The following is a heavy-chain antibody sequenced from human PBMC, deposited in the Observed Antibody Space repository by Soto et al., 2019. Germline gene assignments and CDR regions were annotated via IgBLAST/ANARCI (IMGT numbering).Heavy chain of an antibody. D-gene: IGHD6-6*01. CDR1: GGTFTGNP. Sequence: QVQLVQSGAEVKKPGSSVKVSCKASGGTFTGNPISWVRQAPGRGLEWMGGIIPMFGTTNYAQKFQGRVTITADESTTTAYMELNSLRSEDTAVYYCARENSIASLSYYYGMEVWGQGTTVIVSS. J-gene: IGHJ6*02. CDR3: ARENSIASLSYYYGMEV. V-gene: IGHV1-69*01. CDR2: IIPMFGTT.